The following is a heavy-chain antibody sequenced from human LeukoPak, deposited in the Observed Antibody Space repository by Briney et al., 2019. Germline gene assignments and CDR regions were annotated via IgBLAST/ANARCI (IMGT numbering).Heavy chain of an antibody. D-gene: IGHD6-19*01. Sequence: GRSLRLSCAASGFAFSSYGIHWVRQAPGKGLEWVAVISSDGRTTYYADSVKGRFTISRDNSKSTMYVQMNSLRTEDTAVYYCTKEGAVTGSMWFDHWGQGTLVTVSS. CDR1: GFAFSSYG. V-gene: IGHV3-30*18. CDR3: TKEGAVTGSMWFDH. CDR2: ISSDGRTT. J-gene: IGHJ5*02.